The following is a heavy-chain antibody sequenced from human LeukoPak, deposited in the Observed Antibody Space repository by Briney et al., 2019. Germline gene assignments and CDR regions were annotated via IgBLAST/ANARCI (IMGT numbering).Heavy chain of an antibody. Sequence: GGSLRLSCAASGFTFSDCVMSWVRQAPGKGLEWVSAISGSSSSTYYADSLKGRFTISRDNSKNTLYLQMSGLRAEDTAIYYCAKRDAVKAVADYWGQGTLVTVAS. CDR3: AKRDAVKAVADY. CDR1: GFTFSDCV. D-gene: IGHD6-19*01. CDR2: ISGSSSST. V-gene: IGHV3-23*01. J-gene: IGHJ4*02.